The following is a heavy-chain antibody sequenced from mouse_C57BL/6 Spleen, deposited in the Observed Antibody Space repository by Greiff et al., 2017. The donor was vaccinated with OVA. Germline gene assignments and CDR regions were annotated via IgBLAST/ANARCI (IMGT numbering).Heavy chain of an antibody. J-gene: IGHJ2*01. D-gene: IGHD2-4*01. CDR3: AKGRDYDGIPYYFDY. V-gene: IGHV1-55*01. CDR2: IYPGSGST. Sequence: QVQLQQPGAELVKPGASVKMSCKASGYTFTSYWITWVKQRPGQGLEWIGDIYPGSGSTNYNEKFKSKATLTVDTSSSTAYMQLSSLTSEDSAVYYCAKGRDYDGIPYYFDYWGQGTTLTVSS. CDR1: GYTFTSYW.